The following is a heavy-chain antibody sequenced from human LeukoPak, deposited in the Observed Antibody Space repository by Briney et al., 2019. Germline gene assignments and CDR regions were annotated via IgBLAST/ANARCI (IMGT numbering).Heavy chain of an antibody. J-gene: IGHJ4*02. Sequence: MPSETLSLTCAVYGGSFSGYYWSWIRQPPGKGLEWIGEINHSGSTNYNPSLKSRVTISVDTSKNQFSLKLSSVTAADTAVYYCATDSSGYLGFDYWGQGTLVTVSS. CDR3: ATDSSGYLGFDY. CDR1: GGSFSGYY. CDR2: INHSGST. V-gene: IGHV4-34*01. D-gene: IGHD3-22*01.